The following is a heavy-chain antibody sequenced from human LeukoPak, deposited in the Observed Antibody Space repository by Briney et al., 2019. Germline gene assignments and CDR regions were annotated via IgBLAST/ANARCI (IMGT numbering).Heavy chain of an antibody. CDR3: ARAVGYCTSTSCYAHFDP. CDR1: GGSISPYY. J-gene: IGHJ5*02. Sequence: SETLSLTCTVSGGSISPYYWGWIRQPPGKGLEWIGSFYHSGSTYYNPSLKSRVTISVDTSKNQFSLKLSSVTAADTAVFYCARAVGYCTSTSCYAHFDPWGQGTLVTVSS. D-gene: IGHD2-2*01. V-gene: IGHV4-38-2*02. CDR2: FYHSGST.